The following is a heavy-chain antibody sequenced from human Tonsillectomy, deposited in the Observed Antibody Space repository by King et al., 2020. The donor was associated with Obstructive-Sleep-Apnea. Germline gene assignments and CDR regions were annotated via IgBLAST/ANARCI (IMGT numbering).Heavy chain of an antibody. CDR2: FKSKSDGGTI. CDR1: GFTFRNAW. Sequence: VQLVESGGGLVKPGGSLRLSCAASGFTFRNAWMNWVRQAPGRGLEWVGVFKSKSDGGTIDYAAPVQVTFTIARQDSKNMLYLKMNSLRNGDTAVYYCTTRIPDVVMPEYFQLWGLGTLVTVSS. V-gene: IGHV3-15*01. J-gene: IGHJ1*01. D-gene: IGHD3-22*01. CDR3: TTRIPDVVMPEYFQL.